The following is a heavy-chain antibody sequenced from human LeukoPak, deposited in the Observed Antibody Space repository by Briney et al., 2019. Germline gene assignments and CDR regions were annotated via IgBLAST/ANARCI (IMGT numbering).Heavy chain of an antibody. J-gene: IGHJ4*02. CDR3: ARAIVVVPAAPGDY. V-gene: IGHV3-21*01. Sequence: PGGSLRLSCAASGFTFSSYSMNWVRQPPGKGLEWVSSISSSSSYIYYADSVKGRFTISRDNAKNSLYLQMNSLRAEDTAVYYCARAIVVVPAAPGDYWGQGTLVTVSS. CDR2: ISSSSSYI. CDR1: GFTFSSYS. D-gene: IGHD2-2*01.